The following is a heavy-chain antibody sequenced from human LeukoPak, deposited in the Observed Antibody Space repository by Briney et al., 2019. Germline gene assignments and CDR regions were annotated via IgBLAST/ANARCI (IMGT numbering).Heavy chain of an antibody. CDR2: ISGDGATT. Sequence: PGGSLRLSCAASGFSFDDNAMYGVRQAPGKGLEWVSLISGDGATTYYADSVKGRFNISRDNSKSSLYLQMNSLRSEDSALYYCAKDNQRGGFQHWGQGTLVTVSS. J-gene: IGHJ1*01. CDR1: GFSFDDNA. D-gene: IGHD3-16*01. CDR3: AKDNQRGGFQH. V-gene: IGHV3-43*02.